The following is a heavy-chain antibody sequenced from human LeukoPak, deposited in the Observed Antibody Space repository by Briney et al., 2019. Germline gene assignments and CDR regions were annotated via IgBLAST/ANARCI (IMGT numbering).Heavy chain of an antibody. Sequence: GGSLRLSCAASGFTFSRYWMSWVRQAPGKGLEWVSAISGSGGSTYYADSVKGRFTISRDNSKNTLYLQMNSLRAEDTAVYYCAKDLPLSSSSRWGGYWGQGTLVTVSS. CDR2: ISGSGGST. CDR3: AKDLPLSSSSRWGGY. J-gene: IGHJ4*02. CDR1: GFTFSRYW. V-gene: IGHV3-23*01. D-gene: IGHD6-6*01.